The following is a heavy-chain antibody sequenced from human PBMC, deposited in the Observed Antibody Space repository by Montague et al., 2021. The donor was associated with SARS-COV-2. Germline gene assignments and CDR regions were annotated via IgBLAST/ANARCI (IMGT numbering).Heavy chain of an antibody. J-gene: IGHJ2*01. D-gene: IGHD4-23*01. Sequence: SETLSLTCTVSGGSISSSSYYWGWIRQTPGKALEWIGGISYTGSTYYNPSLKSRVTVAVDTSTNQFSLRLSSLTAADTAMYYCARHVDPCGGNCRIWYFDLWGRGSLVTVSS. CDR2: ISYTGST. CDR3: ARHVDPCGGNCRIWYFDL. V-gene: IGHV4-39*01. CDR1: GGSISSSSYY.